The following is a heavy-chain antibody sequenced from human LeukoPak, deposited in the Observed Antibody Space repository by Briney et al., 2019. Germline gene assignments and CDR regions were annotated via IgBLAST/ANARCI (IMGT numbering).Heavy chain of an antibody. D-gene: IGHD3-10*01. J-gene: IGHJ5*02. CDR1: GFTFSSYW. CDR3: ARVRGRYYGSGSYYNGGGFDP. Sequence: TGGSLRLSCAASGFTFSSYWMHGVRQAPGEGLVWVSRINSYGSSTSYADSVKGRFTISRDNAKNTLYLQMNSLRAEDTAVYYCARVRGRYYGSGSYYNGGGFDPWGQGTLVTVSS. CDR2: INSYGSST. V-gene: IGHV3-74*01.